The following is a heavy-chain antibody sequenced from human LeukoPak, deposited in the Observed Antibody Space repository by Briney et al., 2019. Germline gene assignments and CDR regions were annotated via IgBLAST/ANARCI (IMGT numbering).Heavy chain of an antibody. J-gene: IGHJ4*02. D-gene: IGHD6-13*01. CDR3: EKDGGSWQFDY. CDR2: ISGRGGST. V-gene: IGHV3-23*01. CDR1: GVTFSSYG. Sequence: GGSLRLSCAAPGVTFSSYGLSSVRQAPGRGLEWVSAISGRGGSTYHADSVKGRFTISRDNSKNTLYLQMNSLRAEDTAVYYFEKDGGSWQFDYWGQGTLVTVSS.